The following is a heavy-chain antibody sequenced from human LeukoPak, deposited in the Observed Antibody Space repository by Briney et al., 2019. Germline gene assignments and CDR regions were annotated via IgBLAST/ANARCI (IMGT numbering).Heavy chain of an antibody. D-gene: IGHD3-22*01. V-gene: IGHV1-18*01. Sequence: GASVKVSCKASGGTFSSYAITWVRQAPGQGLEWMGWIHTYNGHTNYAQKLQGRVTTTTDTSTSTAYMELRSLRSDDTAVYYCARDQYYDSKGWFDPWGQGTLVTVSS. CDR3: ARDQYYDSKGWFDP. J-gene: IGHJ5*02. CDR1: GGTFSSYA. CDR2: IHTYNGHT.